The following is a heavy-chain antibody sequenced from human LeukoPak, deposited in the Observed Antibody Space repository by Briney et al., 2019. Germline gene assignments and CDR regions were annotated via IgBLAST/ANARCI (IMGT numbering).Heavy chain of an antibody. D-gene: IGHD6-13*01. CDR1: GGSFSGYY. CDR3: ARGLRIAAAGTLGY. V-gene: IGHV4-34*01. J-gene: IGHJ4*02. Sequence: SETLSLTCAVYGGSFSGYYWSWIPQPPGKGLEWIGEINHSGSTNYNPSLKSRVTISVDTSKNQFSLKLSSVTAADTAVYYCARGLRIAAAGTLGYWGQGTLVTVSS. CDR2: INHSGST.